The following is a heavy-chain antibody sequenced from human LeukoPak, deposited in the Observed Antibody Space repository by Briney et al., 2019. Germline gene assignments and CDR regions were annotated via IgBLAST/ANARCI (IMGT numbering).Heavy chain of an antibody. CDR1: GFNFDNFA. Sequence: PGGSLRLSCVVSGFNFDNFAMHWVRQPLGKGLEWVAVISHDGRTKYYADSMKGRFTISRDNAKNSLYLQMNSLRAEDTAVYYCARGDYDSSGYSEKGCFDYWGQGTLVTVSS. J-gene: IGHJ4*02. V-gene: IGHV3-30*04. CDR2: ISHDGRTK. CDR3: ARGDYDSSGYSEKGCFDY. D-gene: IGHD3-22*01.